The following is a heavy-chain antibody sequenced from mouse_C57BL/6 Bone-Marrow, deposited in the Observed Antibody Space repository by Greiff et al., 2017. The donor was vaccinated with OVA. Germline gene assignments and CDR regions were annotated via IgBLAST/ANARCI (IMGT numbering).Heavy chain of an antibody. J-gene: IGHJ4*01. CDR3: ARDGNYYYYAMDY. CDR1: GYTFTSYW. D-gene: IGHD2-1*01. Sequence: QVQLQQPGAELVRPGTSVKLSCKASGYTFTSYWMHWVKQRPGQGLEWIGVIDPSDSYTNYNQKFKGKATLTVDTSSSTAYMQLSSLTSEDSAVYDFARDGNYYYYAMDYWGQGTSVTVSS. V-gene: IGHV1-59*01. CDR2: IDPSDSYT.